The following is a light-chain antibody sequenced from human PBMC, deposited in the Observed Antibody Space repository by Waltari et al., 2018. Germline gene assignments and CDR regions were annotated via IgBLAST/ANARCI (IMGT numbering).Light chain of an antibody. Sequence: SYELTQPSSVSVSPGQTARITCPGHVLAVKQFRWFPQKPGQAPVLVIYKDSERPSGIPERFSGSSSGTTVTLTISGAQVEDDGDYYCYSATDNNRFGGGTKLTVL. V-gene: IGLV3-27*01. CDR2: KDS. J-gene: IGLJ2*01. CDR3: YSATDNNR. CDR1: VLAVKQ.